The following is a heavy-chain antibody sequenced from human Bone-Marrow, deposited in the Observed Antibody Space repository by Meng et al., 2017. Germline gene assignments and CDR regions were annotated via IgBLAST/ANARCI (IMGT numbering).Heavy chain of an antibody. CDR2: IWYDGSNK. J-gene: IGHJ4*02. D-gene: IGHD1-14*01. Sequence: GGSLRLSCAASGFTLSSYGMHWVRQAPGKGLEWVAVIWYDGSNKYYADSVKGRFTISRDNSKNTLYLQMNSLRAEDTAVYYCAGDVEPGELPGPRGIDYWGQGTLVTVSS. V-gene: IGHV3-33*01. CDR3: AGDVEPGELPGPRGIDY. CDR1: GFTLSSYG.